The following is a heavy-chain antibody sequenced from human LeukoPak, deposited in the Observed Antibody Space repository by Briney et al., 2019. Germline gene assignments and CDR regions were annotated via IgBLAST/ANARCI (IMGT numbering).Heavy chain of an antibody. CDR2: IRYDGGNK. J-gene: IGHJ4*02. Sequence: GGSLRLSCAASGFTFSSYGMHWVRQAPGKGLEWVAFIRYDGGNKYYADSVKGRFTISRDNSKNTLYLQMNSLRAEDTAVYYCASFLSARTIDYWGQGTLVTVSS. CDR3: ASFLSARTIDY. V-gene: IGHV3-30*02. D-gene: IGHD6-25*01. CDR1: GFTFSSYG.